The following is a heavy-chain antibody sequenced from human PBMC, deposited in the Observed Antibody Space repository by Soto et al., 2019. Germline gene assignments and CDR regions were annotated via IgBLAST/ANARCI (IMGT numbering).Heavy chain of an antibody. CDR3: ARTDRDFYGLDV. J-gene: IGHJ6*02. Sequence: VQLVESGGGLVQPGGSLRLSCEASGFTFRNYDMHWVRQGTGKGLEWVSGISAAGDPDYADSVEGRFTISRENAQNSFFLQMNSLRVGDTAVYYCARTDRDFYGLDVWGQGITVIVSS. V-gene: IGHV3-13*05. CDR1: GFTFRNYD. CDR2: ISAAGDP.